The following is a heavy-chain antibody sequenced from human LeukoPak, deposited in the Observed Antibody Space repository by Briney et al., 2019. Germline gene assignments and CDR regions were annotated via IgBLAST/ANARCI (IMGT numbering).Heavy chain of an antibody. D-gene: IGHD6-13*01. Sequence: PSETLSLTCTVSGGSISSYYWSWIRQPPGKGLEWIGYIYYSGSTYYNPSLKSRVTISVDTSKNQFSLKLSSVTAADTAVYYCAREGYSSPGVNFDYWGQGTLVTVSS. CDR1: GGSISSYY. CDR2: IYYSGST. J-gene: IGHJ4*02. CDR3: AREGYSSPGVNFDY. V-gene: IGHV4-30-4*08.